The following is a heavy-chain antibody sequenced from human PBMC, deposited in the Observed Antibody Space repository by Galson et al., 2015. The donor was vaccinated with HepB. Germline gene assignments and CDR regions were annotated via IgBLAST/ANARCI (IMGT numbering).Heavy chain of an antibody. V-gene: IGHV7-4-1*02. CDR2: INTNTGNP. Sequence: SVKVSCKASGYTFTSYAMNWVRQAPGQGLEWMGWINTNTGNPTYAQGFTGRFVFSLDTSVSTAYLQISSLKAEDTAVYYCARRSGVGFYDILTGPYHNGGWFDPWGQGTLVTVSS. CDR3: ARRSGVGFYDILTGPYHNGGWFDP. J-gene: IGHJ5*02. CDR1: GYTFTSYA. D-gene: IGHD3-9*01.